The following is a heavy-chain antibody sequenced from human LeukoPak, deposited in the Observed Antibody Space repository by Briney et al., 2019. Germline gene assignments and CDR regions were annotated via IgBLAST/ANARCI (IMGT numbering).Heavy chain of an antibody. Sequence: GASVKVSCKASGYTFTSYDINWVRQATGQGLEWMGWMNPNSGNTGYAQKFQGRVTTTRNTSISTAYMELSSLRSEDTAVYYCARGTTIAAQGTYYYYGMDVWGQGTTVTVSS. V-gene: IGHV1-8*01. D-gene: IGHD6-6*01. CDR2: MNPNSGNT. J-gene: IGHJ6*02. CDR1: GYTFTSYD. CDR3: ARGTTIAAQGTYYYYGMDV.